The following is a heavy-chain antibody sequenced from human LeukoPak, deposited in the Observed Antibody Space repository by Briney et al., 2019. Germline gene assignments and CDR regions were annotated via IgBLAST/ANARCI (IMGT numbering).Heavy chain of an antibody. CDR3: AKDIPVWYFDY. J-gene: IGHJ4*02. CDR1: GFTFSSYA. Sequence: GRSLTPSCAASGFTFSSYAMSCVRLAPGSGLGWLSAIIESGDSTYYTDAVKGPFTISRDNSKNTLYLQMNSLRAEDTAVYYCAKDIPVWYFDYWGQGTLVTVSS. D-gene: IGHD2-15*01. V-gene: IGHV3-23*01. CDR2: IIESGDST.